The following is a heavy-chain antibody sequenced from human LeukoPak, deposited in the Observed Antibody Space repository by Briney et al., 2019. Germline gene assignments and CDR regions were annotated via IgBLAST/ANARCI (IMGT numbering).Heavy chain of an antibody. CDR2: INPTGTTT. CDR3: ARDNSVGDIAWWFDP. V-gene: IGHV1-46*01. D-gene: IGHD1-26*01. Sequence: ASVKVSCKASGYTFTGYYMHWVRRAPGQGLEWVGLINPTGTTTLYAQKFQGRITLTRDMSATTDYMELSSLTSEDTAVYYCARDNSVGDIAWWFDPWGQGTLVTVSS. CDR1: GYTFTGYY. J-gene: IGHJ5*02.